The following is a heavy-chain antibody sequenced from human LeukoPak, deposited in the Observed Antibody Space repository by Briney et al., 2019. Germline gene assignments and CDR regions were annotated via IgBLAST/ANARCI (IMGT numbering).Heavy chain of an antibody. CDR3: ARRGSGSYHLRKNWFDP. V-gene: IGHV4-39*07. CDR2: IYYSGST. CDR1: GGSISSSSYY. D-gene: IGHD3-10*01. J-gene: IGHJ5*02. Sequence: KPSETLSLTCTVSGGSISSSSYYWGWIRQPPGKGLEWIGSIYYSGSTYYNPSLKSRVTISVDTSKNQFSLKLSSVTAADTAVYYCARRGSGSYHLRKNWFDPWGQGTLVTVSS.